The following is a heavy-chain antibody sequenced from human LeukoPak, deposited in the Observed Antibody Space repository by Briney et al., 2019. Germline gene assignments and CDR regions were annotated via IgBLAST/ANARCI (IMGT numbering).Heavy chain of an antibody. CDR3: AKDLSKLAAAGTGAFDI. V-gene: IGHV3-30*02. D-gene: IGHD6-13*01. CDR2: IRYDGSNK. J-gene: IGHJ3*02. CDR1: GFTFSSYG. Sequence: GGSLRLSCAASGFTFSSYGMHWVRQAPGKGLEWVAFIRYDGSNKYYADSVKGRFTISRHNSKNTLYLQMNSLRAEDTAVYYCAKDLSKLAAAGTGAFDIWGQGTMVTVSS.